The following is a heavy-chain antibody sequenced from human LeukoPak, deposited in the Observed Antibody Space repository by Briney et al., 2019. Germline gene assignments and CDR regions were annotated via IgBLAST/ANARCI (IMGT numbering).Heavy chain of an antibody. CDR2: ISYDGSNK. D-gene: IGHD6-13*01. CDR3: ARIPHEYSSSWYYFDY. Sequence: GGSLRLSCAASGFTFSSYAMHWVRQAPGKGLEGVAVISYDGSNKYYADSVKGRFTISRDNSKNTLYLQMNSLRAEDTAVYYCARIPHEYSSSWYYFDYWGQGTLATVSS. J-gene: IGHJ4*02. V-gene: IGHV3-30*04. CDR1: GFTFSSYA.